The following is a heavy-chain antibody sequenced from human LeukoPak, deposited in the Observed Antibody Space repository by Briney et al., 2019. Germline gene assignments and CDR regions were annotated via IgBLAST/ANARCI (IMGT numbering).Heavy chain of an antibody. J-gene: IGHJ4*02. CDR2: IYYSGST. D-gene: IGHD3-9*01. Sequence: SETLSLTCTVSGGSISSSSYYWGWIRQPPGKGLEWIGSIYYSGSTNYNPSLKSRVTISVDTSKNQFSLKLSSVTAADTAVYYCARRVDYDILTGSISPFDYWGQGTLVTVSS. V-gene: IGHV4-39*07. CDR3: ARRVDYDILTGSISPFDY. CDR1: GGSISSSSYY.